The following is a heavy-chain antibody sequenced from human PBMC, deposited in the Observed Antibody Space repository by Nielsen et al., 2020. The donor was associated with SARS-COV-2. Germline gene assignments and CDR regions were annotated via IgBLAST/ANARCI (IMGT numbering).Heavy chain of an antibody. CDR2: MYTSGTS. D-gene: IGHD2-2*01. V-gene: IGHV4-4*07. CDR3: ARSSSYASAWFVS. J-gene: IGHJ5*01. CDR1: GGSISPNY. Sequence: LSLTCTVSGGSISPNYWSWIRQPAGKGLEWIGRMYTSGTSNYNPSLRSRVTMSLDTAKNQFSLKLSSVTAADTAVYYCARSSSYASAWFVSWGQGTLVTVSS.